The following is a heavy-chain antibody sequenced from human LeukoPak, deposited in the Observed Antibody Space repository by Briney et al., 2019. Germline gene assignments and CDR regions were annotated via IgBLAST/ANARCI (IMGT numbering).Heavy chain of an antibody. CDR3: ARGHCSGGSCIAIDY. Sequence: PSETLSLTCTVSGGSISSYYWSWIRQPAGKGLEWIGRIYTSGSTNYNPSLKSRVTMSVDTSKNQFSLKLSSVTAADTAVYYCARGHCSGGSCIAIDYWGQGTQVTVSS. V-gene: IGHV4-4*07. D-gene: IGHD2-15*01. CDR1: GGSISSYY. CDR2: IYTSGST. J-gene: IGHJ4*02.